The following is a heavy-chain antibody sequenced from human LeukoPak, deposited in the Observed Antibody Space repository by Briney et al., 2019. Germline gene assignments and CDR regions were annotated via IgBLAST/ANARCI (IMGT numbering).Heavy chain of an antibody. CDR3: AFQGYSVDKRDFDY. CDR1: GSTFTGYY. Sequence: ASVKVSCKASGSTFTGYYRHWVRQAPGQGLEWMGWINPNSGGTNYAQKFQGRVTMTSDTSISTVYMELSSLRSEDTAVYYCAFQGYSVDKRDFDYWGQGTLVTVSS. J-gene: IGHJ4*02. D-gene: IGHD6-13*01. CDR2: INPNSGGT. V-gene: IGHV1-2*02.